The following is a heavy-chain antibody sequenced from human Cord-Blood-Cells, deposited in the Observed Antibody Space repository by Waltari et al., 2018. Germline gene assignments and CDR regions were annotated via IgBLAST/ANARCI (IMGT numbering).Heavy chain of an antibody. CDR2: IYYRWST. CDR1: GGSISSSSYY. D-gene: IGHD3-3*01. V-gene: IGHV4-39*01. J-gene: IGHJ3*02. Sequence: QLQLQESGPGLVKPSETLSLTCTVSGGSISSSSYYWGWIRQPPGKGLGWMGSIYYRWSTTYNPPSRVRAPYSLARPRTRFSLSLGSVTAAETAVYYGPSRMVTGGYYLPFVIWGQGQMVTVSS. CDR3: PSRMVTGGYYLPFVI.